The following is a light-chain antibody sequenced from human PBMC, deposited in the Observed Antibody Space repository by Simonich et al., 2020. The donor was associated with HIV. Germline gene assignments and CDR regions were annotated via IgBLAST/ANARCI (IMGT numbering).Light chain of an antibody. CDR1: SSDFGGYNY. V-gene: IGLV2-14*01. CDR3: SSYTSSSTWV. J-gene: IGLJ3*02. Sequence: QSALTQPASVSGSPAQSITISCTGTSSDFGGYNYVSWYQQHPGKAPKLMIFDVSKRPSGVSNRCSGSKSGNTASLTISGLQAEDEADYYCSSYTSSSTWVFGGGTKLTVL. CDR2: DVS.